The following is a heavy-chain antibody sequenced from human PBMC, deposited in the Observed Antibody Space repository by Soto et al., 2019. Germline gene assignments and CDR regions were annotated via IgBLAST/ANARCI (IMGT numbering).Heavy chain of an antibody. V-gene: IGHV1-3*01. J-gene: IGHJ4*02. Sequence: ASVKVSCKASGYTFTSFAMHWVRQAPGQGLEWMGWINAGNGNTKYSQKFQGRVTITRDTSASTAYMELSSLRSEDTAVYYCARGPPQPWLQPDYWGQGTLVTVSS. CDR2: INAGNGNT. CDR3: ARGPPQPWLQPDY. D-gene: IGHD5-18*01. CDR1: GYTFTSFA.